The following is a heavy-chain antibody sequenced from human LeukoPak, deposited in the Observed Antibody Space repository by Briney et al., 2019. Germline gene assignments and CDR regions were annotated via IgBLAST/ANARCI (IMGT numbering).Heavy chain of an antibody. Sequence: SVKVSCKASGGTFSSYAISWVRQAPRQGLEWMGRIIPIFGIANYAQKFQGRVTITADKSTSTAYTELSSLRSEDTAVYYCARVDAGYCSSTSCPPVYWGQGTLVTVSS. CDR1: GGTFSSYA. V-gene: IGHV1-69*04. CDR3: ARVDAGYCSSTSCPPVY. D-gene: IGHD2-2*01. J-gene: IGHJ4*02. CDR2: IIPIFGIA.